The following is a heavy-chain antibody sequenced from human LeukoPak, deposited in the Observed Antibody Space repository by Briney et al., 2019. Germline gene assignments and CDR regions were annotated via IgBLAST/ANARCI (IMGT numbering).Heavy chain of an antibody. J-gene: IGHJ4*02. D-gene: IGHD5-12*01. CDR2: IYYSGST. CDR1: GGSISSGDYY. CDR3: ARDLRYRGYKPPAYYFDY. Sequence: SSETLSLTCTVSGGSISSGDYYWSWIRQPPGKGLEWIGYIYYSGSTYYNPSLKSRVTISVDTSKNQFSLKLSSVTAVDTAVYYCARDLRYRGYKPPAYYFDYWGQGTLVTVSS. V-gene: IGHV4-30-4*08.